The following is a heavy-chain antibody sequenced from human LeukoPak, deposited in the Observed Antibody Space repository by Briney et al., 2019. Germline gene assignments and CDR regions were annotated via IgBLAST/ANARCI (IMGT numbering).Heavy chain of an antibody. CDR3: AKDHSSGWYFDY. V-gene: IGHV3-30*18. CDR2: ISYDGSNK. D-gene: IGHD6-19*01. Sequence: PGRSLRLSCAASGFTFSSYGMHWVRQAPGKGLEWVAVISYDGSNKYYADSVKGRFTISRDNSKSTLYLQMNSLRAEDTAVYYCAKDHSSGWYFDYWGQGTLVTVSS. J-gene: IGHJ4*02. CDR1: GFTFSSYG.